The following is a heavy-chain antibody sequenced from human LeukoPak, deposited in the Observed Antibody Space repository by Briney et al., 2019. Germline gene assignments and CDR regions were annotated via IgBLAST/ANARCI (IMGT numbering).Heavy chain of an antibody. J-gene: IGHJ6*02. D-gene: IGHD2-2*01. Sequence: GGSLRLSCAASGFTFSSYAMSWVRQAPGKGLEWVSAMSGSGGSTYYADSVKGRFTISRDNSKNTLYLQMNSLRAEDTAVYYCARVECSSTSCYYYYYYGMDVWGQGTTVTVSS. CDR2: MSGSGGST. CDR1: GFTFSSYA. V-gene: IGHV3-23*01. CDR3: ARVECSSTSCYYYYYYGMDV.